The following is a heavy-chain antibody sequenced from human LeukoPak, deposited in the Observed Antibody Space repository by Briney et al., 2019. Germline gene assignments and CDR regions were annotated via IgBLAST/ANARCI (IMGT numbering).Heavy chain of an antibody. CDR1: GGSFSGYY. CDR2: IYYSGST. J-gene: IGHJ4*02. D-gene: IGHD4-23*01. Sequence: PSETLSLTCAVYGGSFSGYYWSWIRQPPGKGLEWIGYIYYSGSTNYNPSLKSRVTISVDTSKNQFSLKLSSVTAADTAVYYCARASGWYGGNFDYWGQGTLVTDSS. CDR3: ARASGWYGGNFDY. V-gene: IGHV4-59*01.